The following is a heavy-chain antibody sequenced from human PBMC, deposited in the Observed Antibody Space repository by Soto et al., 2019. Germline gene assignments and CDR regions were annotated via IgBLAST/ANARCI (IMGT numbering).Heavy chain of an antibody. CDR2: ISWDGGSP. D-gene: IGHD3-10*01. CDR1: GFTFDDYT. CDR3: AKDIKRRGDYYYYYYMDV. V-gene: IGHV3-43*01. Sequence: GGSLRLSCAASGFTFDDYTMHWVRQAPGKGLEWVSLISWDGGSPYYADSVKGRFTISRDNSKNSLYLQMNSLRTEDTALYYCAKDIKRRGDYYYYYYMDVWGKGTTVTVSS. J-gene: IGHJ6*03.